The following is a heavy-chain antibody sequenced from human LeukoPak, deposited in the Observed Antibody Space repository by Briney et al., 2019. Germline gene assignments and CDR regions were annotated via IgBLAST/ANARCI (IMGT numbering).Heavy chain of an antibody. CDR1: GGSFSGYY. J-gene: IGHJ4*02. CDR3: ARGIFDYAFDY. Sequence: SETLSLTCAVYGGSFSGYYWSWIRQPPGKGLEWIGEINHSGSTNYNPSLKSRVTISVDTSENQFSLKLSSVTAADTAVYYCARGIFDYAFDYWGQGTLVTVSS. V-gene: IGHV4-34*01. CDR2: INHSGST. D-gene: IGHD3-16*01.